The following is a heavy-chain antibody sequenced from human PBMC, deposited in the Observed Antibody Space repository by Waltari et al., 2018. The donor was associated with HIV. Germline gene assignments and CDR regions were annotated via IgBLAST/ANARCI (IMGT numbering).Heavy chain of an antibody. J-gene: IGHJ6*02. CDR2: IYSTGNT. CDR1: GGSISNGSYY. D-gene: IGHD5-12*01. CDR3: ARGRFEGYILYYYYGMDV. Sequence: QVQLQESGPGLVKPSQTLSLTCTVPGGSISNGSYYWNWIRQPAGKGLEWIGRIYSTGNTNYTPSLKSRVTISVDTSKNQFSLKLSSVTAADTAVYYCARGRFEGYILYYYYGMDVWGQGTTVSVSS. V-gene: IGHV4-61*02.